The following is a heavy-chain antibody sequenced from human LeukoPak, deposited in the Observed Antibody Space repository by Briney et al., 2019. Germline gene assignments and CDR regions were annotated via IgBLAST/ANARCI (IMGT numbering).Heavy chain of an antibody. D-gene: IGHD3-16*02. J-gene: IGHJ4*02. CDR1: GYTFSDHY. CDR2: INPRTGAT. Sequence: ASVKVSCKTSGYTFSDHYIYWVRQTPKQGLEWMGFINPRTGATYYAENFQGRVTLTRDTSISTAYLELRSDDTAVYYCARVATKFQMLYPDFWGQGSLVPVSS. V-gene: IGHV1-2*02. CDR3: ARVATKFQMLYPDF.